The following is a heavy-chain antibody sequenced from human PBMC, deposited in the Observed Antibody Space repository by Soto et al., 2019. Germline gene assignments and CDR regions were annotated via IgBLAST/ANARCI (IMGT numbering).Heavy chain of an antibody. CDR2: IYYSGIT. CDR1: GVSISNSSYY. J-gene: IGHJ4*02. Sequence: SETLSLTCTVSGVSISNSSYYWGWIRRPPGKGLEWIGTIYYSGITYYNPSLKSRVNISVDTSKNQFSLKLTSVTAADTAVYYCARNGSNWGQGTLVTVSS. CDR3: ARNGSN. V-gene: IGHV4-39*01.